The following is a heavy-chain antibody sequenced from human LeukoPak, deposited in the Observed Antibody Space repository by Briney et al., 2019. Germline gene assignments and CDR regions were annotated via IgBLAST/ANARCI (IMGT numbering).Heavy chain of an antibody. V-gene: IGHV3-23*01. CDR1: GFTFSSYA. CDR2: ISGSGDNT. J-gene: IGHJ4*02. Sequence: GGSLRLSCAASGFTFSSYAMNWVRQAPGKGLEWVSIISGSGDNTYYTDSVKGRFTISRDNSKNTLFLQMNSLRAEDTAVYYCARSPDFSRFDYWGQGTLVTVSS. CDR3: ARSPDFSRFDY.